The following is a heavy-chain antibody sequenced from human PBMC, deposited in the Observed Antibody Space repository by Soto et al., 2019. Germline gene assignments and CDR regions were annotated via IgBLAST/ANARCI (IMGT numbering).Heavy chain of an antibody. CDR2: ISTSGGRP. Sequence: EVQLLESGGGLVQPGGSLRLSCTASGITFSNYAMSWVRQAPRKGLEWVSSISTSGGRPYYADSVKGRFTISRDNSKNTRYLQMNSLRVEDTAVYYCAKDPDRYDYVWGTYRYIDHCGQGTLVTVCS. V-gene: IGHV3-23*01. CDR3: AKDPDRYDYVWGTYRYIDH. CDR1: GITFSNYA. D-gene: IGHD3-16*02. J-gene: IGHJ4*02.